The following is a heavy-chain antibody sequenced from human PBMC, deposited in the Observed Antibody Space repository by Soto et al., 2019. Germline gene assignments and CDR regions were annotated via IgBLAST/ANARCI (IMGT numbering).Heavy chain of an antibody. Sequence: ASVKVSCKASGGTFSSYAISWVRQAPGQGLEWMGGIIPIFGTANYAQKFQGRVTITADKSTSTAYMELSSLRSEDTAVYYCARDRRYYDSSGYYLDYWGQGTTVTVSS. CDR2: IIPIFGTA. CDR3: ARDRRYYDSSGYYLDY. CDR1: GGTFSSYA. V-gene: IGHV1-69*06. D-gene: IGHD3-22*01. J-gene: IGHJ4*03.